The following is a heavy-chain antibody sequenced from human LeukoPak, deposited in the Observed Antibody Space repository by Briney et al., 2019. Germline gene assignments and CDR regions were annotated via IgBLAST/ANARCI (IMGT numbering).Heavy chain of an antibody. Sequence: ASVKVSCKASGYTFTSYDINWVRQATGQGLEWMGWMNPNSGNTGYAQKFQGRVTMTRNTSISTAYMELSSLRSEDTAVYYCARAYYDILTGSSCFDYWGQGTLVTVSS. J-gene: IGHJ4*02. D-gene: IGHD3-9*01. CDR1: GYTFTSYD. CDR3: ARAYYDILTGSSCFDY. CDR2: MNPNSGNT. V-gene: IGHV1-8*01.